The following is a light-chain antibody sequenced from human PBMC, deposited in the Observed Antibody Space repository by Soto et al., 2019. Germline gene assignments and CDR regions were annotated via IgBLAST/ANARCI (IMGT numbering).Light chain of an antibody. CDR3: QQYDKTGSPVT. J-gene: IGKJ4*01. V-gene: IGKV3-15*01. Sequence: DIILTQSPAIVSVSPGERATLSCRASRSVSTNLAWYQHKHGQAPRLLIYGASTRVTDIPPRFSGSGSGTEFTLNINYLKSEDFGVYYCQQYDKTGSPVTFGGGTKVEI. CDR1: RSVSTN. CDR2: GAS.